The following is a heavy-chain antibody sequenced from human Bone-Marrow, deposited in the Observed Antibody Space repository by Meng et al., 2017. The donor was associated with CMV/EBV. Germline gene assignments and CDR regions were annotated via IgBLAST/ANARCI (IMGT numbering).Heavy chain of an antibody. D-gene: IGHD1-20*01. V-gene: IGHV2-5*02. J-gene: IGHJ5*02. CDR3: AHTEETYNWKGNNWFDP. CDR1: GLSRSTSGVG. CDR2: IYWDDDK. Sequence: QITLNESGLTLVKTTQTLTLTFTFSGLSRSTSGVGVGWIRQPPGKALEWLALIYWDDDKRYSPSLKSRLTITKDTSKNQVVLTMTNMDPVDTATYYCAHTEETYNWKGNNWFDPWGQGTLVTVSS.